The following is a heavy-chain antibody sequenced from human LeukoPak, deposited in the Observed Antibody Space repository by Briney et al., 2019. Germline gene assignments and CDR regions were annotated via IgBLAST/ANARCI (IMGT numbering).Heavy chain of an antibody. V-gene: IGHV4-34*01. CDR3: VSYYYDSSGYTYFDY. Sequence: SETLSLTCAVYGGSFSGYYWSWIRQPPGKGLEWIGEINHSGSTNYNPSLKSRVTISVDTSKNQFSLKLSSVTAADTAVYYCVSYYYDSSGYTYFDYWGPGTLVTVSS. D-gene: IGHD3-22*01. CDR1: GGSFSGYY. J-gene: IGHJ4*02. CDR2: INHSGST.